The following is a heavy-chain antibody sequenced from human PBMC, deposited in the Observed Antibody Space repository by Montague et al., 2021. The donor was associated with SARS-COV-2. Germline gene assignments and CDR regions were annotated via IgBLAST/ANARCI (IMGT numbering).Heavy chain of an antibody. V-gene: IGHV3-30*03. CDR3: AREPKPVGYSYGYTFFEY. D-gene: IGHD5-18*01. Sequence: SLRLSCAASGFTFSSYALHWVRQAPGKGPEWVAVISYNGRKTQYEDSVKGRATISRDNSKNTLYLQVNSLRTDDTGVYYCAREPKPVGYSYGYTFFEYWGQGSLVTVSS. J-gene: IGHJ4*02. CDR2: ISYNGRKT. CDR1: GFTFSSYA.